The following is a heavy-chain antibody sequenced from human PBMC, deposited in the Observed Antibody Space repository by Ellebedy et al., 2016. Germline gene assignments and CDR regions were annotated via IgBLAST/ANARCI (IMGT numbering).Heavy chain of an antibody. V-gene: IGHV3-23*01. CDR2: ISGSGGST. Sequence: GESLKISXAASGFTFSSYGMNWVRQAPGKGLEWVSAISGSGGSTYYADSVKGRFTISRDNSKNTLYLQMNSLRAEDTAVYYCAKDRGPAAIYNAVDYWGQGTLVTVSS. J-gene: IGHJ4*02. CDR3: AKDRGPAAIYNAVDY. D-gene: IGHD2-2*01. CDR1: GFTFSSYG.